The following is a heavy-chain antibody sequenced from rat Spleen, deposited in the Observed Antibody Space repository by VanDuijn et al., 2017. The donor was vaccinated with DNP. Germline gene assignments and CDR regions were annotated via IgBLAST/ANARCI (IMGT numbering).Heavy chain of an antibody. CDR1: GFTFRDHN. Sequence: EVQLVESGGGPVQPGRSLKLSCVASGFTFRDHNMAWVRQAPKKGLEWVATINYDGSGTYYRDSVKGRFIISRDNAKSTLYLQMDSLRSEDTATYYCTTDSHSSPTYWGQGVMVTVSS. J-gene: IGHJ2*01. V-gene: IGHV5-7*01. D-gene: IGHD1-2*01. CDR3: TTDSHSSPTY. CDR2: INYDGSGT.